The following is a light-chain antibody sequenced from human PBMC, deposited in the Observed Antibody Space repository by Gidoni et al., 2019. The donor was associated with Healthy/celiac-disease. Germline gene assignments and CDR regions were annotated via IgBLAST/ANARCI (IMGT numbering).Light chain of an antibody. CDR1: QSRLHSNGYNY. V-gene: IGKV2-28*01. CDR3: MQALQTLLT. Sequence: DIVLTQSPLSLPVTPGEPASISCRSSQSRLHSNGYNYLDWYLQKPGQSPQLLIYLGSNRASGVPDRFSGSGSGTDFTLKISRVEAEDVGVYYCMQALQTLLTFXGXTKVEIK. J-gene: IGKJ4*01. CDR2: LGS.